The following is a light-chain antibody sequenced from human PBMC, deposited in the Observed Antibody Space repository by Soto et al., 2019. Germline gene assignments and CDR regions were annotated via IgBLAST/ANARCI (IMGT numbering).Light chain of an antibody. J-gene: IGKJ1*01. V-gene: IGKV1-5*01. Sequence: DIQMTQSPATLSASLGDRVTITCGASQSISNWLAWYQQKQGKAPKLLIYDASSLESGVPSRCSGSGSGTEFTLTISSLQPDDFEPYYCQQYNSYWGTFGQGTKVDIK. CDR2: DAS. CDR1: QSISNW. CDR3: QQYNSYWGT.